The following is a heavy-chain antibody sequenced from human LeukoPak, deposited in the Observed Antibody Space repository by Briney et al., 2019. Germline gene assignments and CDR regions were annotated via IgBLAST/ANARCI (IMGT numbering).Heavy chain of an antibody. J-gene: IGHJ4*02. D-gene: IGHD3-10*01. CDR1: GFTFSSYS. CDR3: AKDLRSGPMIRGVSYFDY. CDR2: IGSSSSYI. Sequence: GGSLRLSCAASGFTFSSYSMNWVRQAPGKGLEWVSSIGSSSSYIYYADSVKGRFTISRDNSKNTLYLQMNSLRAEDTAVFYCAKDLRSGPMIRGVSYFDYWGQGTLVTVSS. V-gene: IGHV3-21*01.